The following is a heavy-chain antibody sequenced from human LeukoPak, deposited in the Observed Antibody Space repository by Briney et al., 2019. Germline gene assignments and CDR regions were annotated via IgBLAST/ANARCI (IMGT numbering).Heavy chain of an antibody. Sequence: ASVKVSCKASGSTFSSYVISWVRQAPGQGLEWMGGIIPIFGTANYAQKFQGRVTITADESTSTAYMELSSLRSEDTAVYYCALADSSGYSLRGEYFQHWGQGTLVTVSS. CDR2: IIPIFGTA. J-gene: IGHJ1*01. CDR3: ALADSSGYSLRGEYFQH. CDR1: GSTFSSYV. D-gene: IGHD3-22*01. V-gene: IGHV1-69*13.